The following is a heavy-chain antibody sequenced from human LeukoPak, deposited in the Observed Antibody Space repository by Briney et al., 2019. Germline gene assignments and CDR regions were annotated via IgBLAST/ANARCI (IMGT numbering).Heavy chain of an antibody. CDR2: INDRGGYI. J-gene: IGHJ4*02. CDR1: GFTFSMYS. D-gene: IGHD6-19*01. Sequence: GGSLRHSCEASGFTFSMYSMAWVRQAPGKGLEWVSVINDRGGYIQDADSVKGRFTISRDNSQNTLFLQMNSLRDEDTAVYYCVKERDRGIEVADDFDYWGQGTLVTVSS. CDR3: VKERDRGIEVADDFDY. V-gene: IGHV3-23*01.